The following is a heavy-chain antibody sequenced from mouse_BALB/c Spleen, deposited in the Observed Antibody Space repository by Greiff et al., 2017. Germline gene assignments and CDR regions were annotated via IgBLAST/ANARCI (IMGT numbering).Heavy chain of an antibody. V-gene: IGHV1-14*01. D-gene: IGHD2-14*01. CDR1: GYTFTSYV. Sequence: EVKLVESGPELVKPGASVKMSCKASGYTFTSYVMHWVKQKPGQGLEWIGYINPYNDGTNYDEKFKSKATLTVDTSSSTAYMQLSSLTSEDSAVYYCTREVRRGFYYFDYWGQGTTLTVSS. CDR3: TREVRRGFYYFDY. CDR2: INPYNDGT. J-gene: IGHJ2*01.